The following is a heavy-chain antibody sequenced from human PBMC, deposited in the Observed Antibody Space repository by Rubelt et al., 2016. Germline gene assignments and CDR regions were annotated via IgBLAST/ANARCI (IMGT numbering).Heavy chain of an antibody. V-gene: IGHV3-30*03. Sequence: QVQLVESGGGVVQPGRSLRLSCAASGFTFSSYGMHWVRQAPGKGLEWVAVISYDGSNKFYEDSVKGRFTISRDNSKNTLYLQMNSLRAEDTAVYYCARSEQWLVPYFQHWGQGTLVTVSS. CDR1: GFTFSSYG. J-gene: IGHJ1*01. CDR3: ARSEQWLVPYFQH. D-gene: IGHD6-19*01. CDR2: ISYDGSNK.